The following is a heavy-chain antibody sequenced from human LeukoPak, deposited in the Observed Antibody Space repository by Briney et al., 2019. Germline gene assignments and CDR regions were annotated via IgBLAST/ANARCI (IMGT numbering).Heavy chain of an antibody. CDR2: IYPGDSET. Sequence: NLGESLKISCKASGYKSTNNWIGWVRQMPGKGLEWMTIIYPGDSETRYSPSFQGQVTISAAKSIDTIYLQWNTLKASDTAMYYCARALRTGQGDYVPVLWGQGTLVTVSS. CDR1: GYKSTNNW. J-gene: IGHJ4*02. D-gene: IGHD3-10*02. V-gene: IGHV5-51*01. CDR3: ARALRTGQGDYVPVL.